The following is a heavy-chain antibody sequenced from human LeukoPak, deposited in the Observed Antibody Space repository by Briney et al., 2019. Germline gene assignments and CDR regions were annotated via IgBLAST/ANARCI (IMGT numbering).Heavy chain of an antibody. CDR1: GFTFSNYG. V-gene: IGHV3-30*02. Sequence: GGSLGLSCAASGFTFSNYGMHWARQAPGKGLEWVAFLRRDGSDKYYADSVKGRFTISRDNSKNTVYLQMNSLRPEDTAVYYCAKDHSQNFDYWGQGTLVTVSS. CDR2: LRRDGSDK. J-gene: IGHJ4*02. D-gene: IGHD5-18*01. CDR3: AKDHSQNFDY.